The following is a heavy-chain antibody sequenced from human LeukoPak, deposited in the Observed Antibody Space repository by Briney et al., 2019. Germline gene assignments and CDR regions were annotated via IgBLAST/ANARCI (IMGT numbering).Heavy chain of an antibody. CDR1: GFTFSSYA. CDR3: AKGLHIVATIADELFDY. CDR2: ISGSGGST. D-gene: IGHD5-12*01. Sequence: GGSLRLSCAASGFTFSSYAMSWVRQAPGKGLEWVSAISGSGGSTYYADSVKGRFTISRDNSKNTLYLQMNSLRAEDTAVYYCAKGLHIVATIADELFDYWGQGTLVTVSS. V-gene: IGHV3-23*01. J-gene: IGHJ4*02.